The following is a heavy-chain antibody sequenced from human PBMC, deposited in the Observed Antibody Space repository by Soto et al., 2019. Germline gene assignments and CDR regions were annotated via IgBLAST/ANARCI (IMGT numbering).Heavy chain of an antibody. J-gene: IGHJ4*02. CDR3: AKDLHGSGWLFDQ. V-gene: IGHV3-23*01. Sequence: GGSLRLSCSASGFTFSTQAMAWVRQAPGKGLEWDSALISSGESPDYADSVKGRFTISRDNSKNTLYLQMSSLRADDTAVYYCAKDLHGSGWLFDQWGQGTVVTVSS. D-gene: IGHD6-19*01. CDR1: GFTFSTQA. CDR2: LISSGESP.